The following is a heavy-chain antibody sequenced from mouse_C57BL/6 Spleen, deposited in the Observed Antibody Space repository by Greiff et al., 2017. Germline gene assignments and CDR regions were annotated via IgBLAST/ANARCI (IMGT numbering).Heavy chain of an antibody. V-gene: IGHV10-3*01. J-gene: IGHJ1*03. CDR1: GFTFNTYA. CDR3: VREVYYGSSPWYFDV. Sequence: EVKLVESGGGLVQPKGSLKLSCAASGFTFNTYAMHWVRQAPGKGLEWVARIRSKSSNYATYYADSVKVRFTISRDDSKSMLYLQMNNLKTEDKAMYYCVREVYYGSSPWYFDVWGTGTTVTVSS. CDR2: IRSKSSNYAT. D-gene: IGHD1-1*01.